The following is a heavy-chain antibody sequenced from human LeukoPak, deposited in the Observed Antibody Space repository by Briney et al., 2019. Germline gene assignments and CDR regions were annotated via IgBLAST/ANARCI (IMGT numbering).Heavy chain of an antibody. CDR1: GSTFSSCA. Sequence: GGSLRLSCAASGSTFSSCALSWVRQAPGKGLEWVSTVSVNGGTTYYADSVKGRFTISRDNSKNTLYLQMNGLRAEDTAVYYCARGIRQYAKSYFDYWGQGTLVTVSS. CDR3: ARGIRQYAKSYFDY. D-gene: IGHD4-11*01. CDR2: VSVNGGTT. V-gene: IGHV3-23*01. J-gene: IGHJ4*02.